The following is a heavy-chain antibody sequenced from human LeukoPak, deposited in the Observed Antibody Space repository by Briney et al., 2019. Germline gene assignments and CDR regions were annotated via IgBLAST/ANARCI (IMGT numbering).Heavy chain of an antibody. D-gene: IGHD3-22*01. Sequence: SVKVSCKASGGTFSSYAISWVRQAPGQGLEWMGGIIPIFGTANYAQKFQGRVTITTDESTSTAYMELSSLRSEDTAVYYCARDVSSGYYYDLDYWGQEPWSPSPQ. CDR1: GGTFSSYA. V-gene: IGHV1-69*05. CDR3: ARDVSSGYYYDLDY. CDR2: IIPIFGTA. J-gene: IGHJ4*01.